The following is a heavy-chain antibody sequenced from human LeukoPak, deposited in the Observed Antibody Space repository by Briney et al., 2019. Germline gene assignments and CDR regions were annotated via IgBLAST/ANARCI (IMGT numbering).Heavy chain of an antibody. CDR2: ISYDGSNK. J-gene: IGHJ6*02. D-gene: IGHD6-19*01. CDR1: GFTFSSYA. Sequence: GGSLRLSCAASGFTFSSYAMHWVRQAPGKGLEWVAVISYDGSNKYYADSVKGRSTISRDNSKNTLYLQMNSLRAEDTAVYYCARARPQWLEGMDVWGQGTTVTVSS. V-gene: IGHV3-30-3*01. CDR3: ARARPQWLEGMDV.